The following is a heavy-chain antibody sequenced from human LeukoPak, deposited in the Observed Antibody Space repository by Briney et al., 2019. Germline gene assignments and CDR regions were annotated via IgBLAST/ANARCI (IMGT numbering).Heavy chain of an antibody. CDR2: IIPILGIA. V-gene: IGHV1-69*02. J-gene: IGHJ6*03. CDR3: ARQGHTPRPYYYYMDV. D-gene: IGHD2-2*02. Sequence: SVKVSCKASGGTFSSYTISWVRQAPGQGLEWMGRIIPILGIANYAQKFQGRVTMTRDTSTSTVYMELSSLRSEDTAVYYCARQGHTPRPYYYYMDVWGKGTTVTVSS. CDR1: GGTFSSYT.